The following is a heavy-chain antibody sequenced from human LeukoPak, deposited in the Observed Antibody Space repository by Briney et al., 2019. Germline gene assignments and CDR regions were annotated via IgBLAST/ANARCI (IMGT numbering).Heavy chain of an antibody. CDR1: GFTFSSYW. D-gene: IGHD2/OR15-2a*01. Sequence: GGSLRLSCAASGFTFSSYWMHWLRQEPRKGLVWVSRISTDGSSRSYADFVKGRFTISRDNGKNTLYLQMNSLRAEDTAVYYCASYLTSIPSGMDVWGQGATVTVSS. V-gene: IGHV3-74*01. CDR3: ASYLTSIPSGMDV. CDR2: ISTDGSSR. J-gene: IGHJ6*02.